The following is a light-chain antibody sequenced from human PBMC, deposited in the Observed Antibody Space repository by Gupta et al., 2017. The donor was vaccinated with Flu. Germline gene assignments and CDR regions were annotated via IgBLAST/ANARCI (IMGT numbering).Light chain of an antibody. CDR2: EVT. CDR3: ASYTTTSTWL. CDR1: SSDVGGYSY. V-gene: IGLV2-14*01. Sequence: QSTLTQPASVSGSPGQSITISCTGTSSDVGGYSYVSWYQQHPGKAPKPMIYEVTDRPSGISNRFSGSKSGNTASLTISGRQAEDEADYFCASYTTTSTWLFGGGTKLTVL. J-gene: IGLJ3*02.